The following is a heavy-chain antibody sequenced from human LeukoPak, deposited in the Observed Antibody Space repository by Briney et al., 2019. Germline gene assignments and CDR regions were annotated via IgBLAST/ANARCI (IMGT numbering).Heavy chain of an antibody. J-gene: IGHJ4*02. CDR1: GFIFSNYA. D-gene: IGHD3-10*01. CDR2: ISSDGSKI. V-gene: IGHV3-30*01. CDR3: ARDSTYWYDSGSSGPHYFDY. Sequence: GGSPRLSCAASGFIFSNYAMHWVRQAPGKGLEWVALISSDGSKIYHADSVKGRFSTSRDNSKNTLYLQLNSLRAEDTSVYYCARDSTYWYDSGSSGPHYFDYWGQGTLVTVSS.